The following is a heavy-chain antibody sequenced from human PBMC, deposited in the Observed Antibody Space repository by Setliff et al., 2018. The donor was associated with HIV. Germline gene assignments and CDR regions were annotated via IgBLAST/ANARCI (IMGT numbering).Heavy chain of an antibody. CDR3: ARDPTVPGTNFYYYMDV. CDR1: GFIFRHYC. V-gene: IGHV3-49*02. Sequence: PGGSLRLSCRTSGFIFRHYCMSWVRQAPGKGLEWVGFIRSQAFGATTEYAESVRGRFTISRDDYEGIVYLQMKSLRVEDTGVYYCARDPTVPGTNFYYYMDVWAKGTTVTVSS. CDR2: IRSQAFGATT. D-gene: IGHD6-19*01. J-gene: IGHJ6*03.